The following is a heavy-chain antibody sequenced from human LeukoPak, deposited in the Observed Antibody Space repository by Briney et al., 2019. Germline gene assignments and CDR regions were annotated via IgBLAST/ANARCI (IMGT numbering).Heavy chain of an antibody. D-gene: IGHD6-19*01. CDR1: GYSFTSYW. V-gene: IGHV5-51*01. Sequence: HGESLKISCKGSGYSFTSYWIGWVRQMPGKGLEWMGIIYPGDSDTRYSPSFQGQATISADKSISTAYLQWSSLKASDTAMYYCARLRYSSGWIPFDYWGQGTLVTVSS. J-gene: IGHJ4*02. CDR2: IYPGDSDT. CDR3: ARLRYSSGWIPFDY.